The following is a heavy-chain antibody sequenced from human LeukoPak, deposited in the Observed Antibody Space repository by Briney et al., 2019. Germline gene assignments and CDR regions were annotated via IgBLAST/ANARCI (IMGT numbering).Heavy chain of an antibody. CDR2: ISSSGSTI. CDR1: GFTFSDYY. Sequence: PGGSLRLSCAASGFTFSDYYMSWIRQAPGKGLERVSYISSSGSTIYYADSVKGRFTISRDNAKNPLYLQMNSLRAEDTAVYYCASIGDGYTSFDYWGQGTLVTVSS. J-gene: IGHJ4*02. CDR3: ASIGDGYTSFDY. D-gene: IGHD5-24*01. V-gene: IGHV3-11*01.